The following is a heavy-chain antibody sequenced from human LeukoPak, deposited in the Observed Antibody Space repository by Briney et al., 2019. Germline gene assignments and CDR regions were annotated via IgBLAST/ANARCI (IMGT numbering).Heavy chain of an antibody. CDR3: ARSGVGSSFSNLDY. CDR2: IKQDGSEK. CDR1: GFTFSSYW. Sequence: GGSLRLSCAASGFTFSSYWMSWVRQAPGKGLEWVANIKQDGSEKYYVDSVKGRFTISRDNAKNSLYLQMNSLRAEDTAVYYCARSGVGSSFSNLDYGGQGTLVTVSS. J-gene: IGHJ4*02. V-gene: IGHV3-7*01. D-gene: IGHD6-6*01.